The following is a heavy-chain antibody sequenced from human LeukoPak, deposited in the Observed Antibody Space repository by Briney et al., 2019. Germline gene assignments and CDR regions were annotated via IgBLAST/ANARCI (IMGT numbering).Heavy chain of an antibody. CDR1: GGTFSSYA. J-gene: IGHJ3*02. V-gene: IGHV1-69*05. CDR3: ARDLGGSYHDAFDI. Sequence: GASVKVSCKASGGTFSSYAISWVRQAPGQGLEWMGGIIPIFGTANYAQKFQGRVMITTDESTSTAYMELSSLRSEDTAVYYCARDLGGSYHDAFDIWGQGTMVTVSS. CDR2: IIPIFGTA. D-gene: IGHD1-26*01.